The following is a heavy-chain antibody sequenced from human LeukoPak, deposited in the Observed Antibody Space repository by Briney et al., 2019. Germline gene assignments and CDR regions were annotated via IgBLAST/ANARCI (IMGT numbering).Heavy chain of an antibody. Sequence: ASVKVSCKVSGYTLTELSMHWVRQAPGKGLEWMGGFDPEDGETIYAQKFQGRATMTEDTSTDTAYMELSSLRSEDTAVYYCATAVTVTEYYFDYWGQGTLVTVSS. CDR1: GYTLTELS. V-gene: IGHV1-24*01. D-gene: IGHD1-14*01. CDR2: FDPEDGET. J-gene: IGHJ4*02. CDR3: ATAVTVTEYYFDY.